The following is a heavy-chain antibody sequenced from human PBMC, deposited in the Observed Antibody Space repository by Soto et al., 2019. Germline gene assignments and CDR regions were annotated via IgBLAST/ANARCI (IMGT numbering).Heavy chain of an antibody. D-gene: IGHD3-3*01. CDR3: ARGQGDYDFWSGYYFVDY. Sequence: EVQLVESGGGLVKPGGSLRLSCAASGFTFSSYSMNWVRQAPGKGLEWVSSISSSSSYIYYADSVKGRFTISRDNAKNSLYLQMNSLRAEDTAVYSCARGQGDYDFWSGYYFVDYWGQGTLVTVSS. CDR2: ISSSSSYI. J-gene: IGHJ4*02. CDR1: GFTFSSYS. V-gene: IGHV3-21*01.